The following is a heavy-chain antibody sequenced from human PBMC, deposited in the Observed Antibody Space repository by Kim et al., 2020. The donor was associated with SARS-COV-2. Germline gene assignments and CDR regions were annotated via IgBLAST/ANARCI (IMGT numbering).Heavy chain of an antibody. CDR2: ISSSSYI. CDR3: AFEGMLVGAR. D-gene: IGHD1-26*01. CDR1: GFTFSNYN. V-gene: IGHV3-21*01. J-gene: IGHJ4*02. Sequence: GGSLRLFCAASGFTFSNYNMNWVRQAPGKGLEWVSSISSSSYIYYADSVKGRFTISRDNAKNSLYLQMNSLRAEDTAVYYCAFEGMLVGARWGQGTLVTVSS.